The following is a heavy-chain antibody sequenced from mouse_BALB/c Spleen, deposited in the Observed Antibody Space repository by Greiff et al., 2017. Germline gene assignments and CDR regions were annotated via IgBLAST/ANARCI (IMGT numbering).Heavy chain of an antibody. J-gene: IGHJ3*01. D-gene: IGHD2-4*01. CDR2: IWGGGST. CDR3: ASYYDYDLAWFAY. Sequence: VQGVESGPGLVAPSQSLSITCTVSGFSLSRYSVHWVRQPPGKGLEWLGMIWGGGSTDYNSALKSRLSISKDNSKSQVFLKMNSLQTDDTAMYYCASYYDYDLAWFAYWGQGTLVTVSA. V-gene: IGHV2-6-4*01. CDR1: GFSLSRYS.